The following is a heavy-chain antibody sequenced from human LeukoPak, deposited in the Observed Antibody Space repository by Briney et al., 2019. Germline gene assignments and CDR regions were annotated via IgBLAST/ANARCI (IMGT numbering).Heavy chain of an antibody. Sequence: ASVKVSCKASNYTFTSYGLSWVRQATGQGLEWMGWMNPNSGNTGYAQKFQGRVTMTRNTSISTAYMELSSLRSEDTAVYYCARGRRDIVVVVAASLPRAYYYYMDVWGKGTTVTISS. D-gene: IGHD2-15*01. CDR1: NYTFTSYG. J-gene: IGHJ6*03. CDR2: MNPNSGNT. V-gene: IGHV1-8*02. CDR3: ARGRRDIVVVVAASLPRAYYYYMDV.